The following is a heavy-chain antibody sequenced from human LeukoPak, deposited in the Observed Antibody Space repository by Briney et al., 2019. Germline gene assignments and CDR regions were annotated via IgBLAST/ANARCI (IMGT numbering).Heavy chain of an antibody. Sequence: SETLSLTCAVSGYSISSGYYWGWIRQPPGKGLEWIGSIYHSGSTYYNPSLKSRVTISVDTSKNQFSLKLSSVTAADTAVYYCASHLYCSSTSCYANDAFDIWGQGTMVTVSS. V-gene: IGHV4-38-2*01. D-gene: IGHD2-2*01. J-gene: IGHJ3*02. CDR3: ASHLYCSSTSCYANDAFDI. CDR2: IYHSGST. CDR1: GYSISSGYY.